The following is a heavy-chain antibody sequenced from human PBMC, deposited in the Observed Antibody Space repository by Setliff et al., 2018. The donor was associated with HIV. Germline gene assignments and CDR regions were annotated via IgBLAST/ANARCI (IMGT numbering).Heavy chain of an antibody. Sequence: GASVKVSCKGSGYIFTNYYTHWVRQAPGQGLEWMGRIIPNSAGTNYAQKFQGRVTMTRDTSISTAYLEVRSDDTAVYYCARKRVGFDGIDVWGQGTTVTV. V-gene: IGHV1-2*06. J-gene: IGHJ6*02. D-gene: IGHD1-26*01. CDR2: IIPNSAGT. CDR1: GYIFTNYY. CDR3: ARKRVGFDGIDV.